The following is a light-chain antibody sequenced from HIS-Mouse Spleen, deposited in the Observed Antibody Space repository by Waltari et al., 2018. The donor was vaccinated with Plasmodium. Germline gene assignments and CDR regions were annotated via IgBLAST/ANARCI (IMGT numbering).Light chain of an antibody. CDR3: CSYAGSYTWV. CDR1: SSDVGGYNS. Sequence: QSALTQPRPVSGSPGQSATISCPGTSSDVGGYNSVSWYQQHPGKAPKLMIYDVSKRPAGVPDRFSGSKSGNTASLTISGLQAEDEADYYCCSYAGSYTWVFGGGTKLTVL. CDR2: DVS. V-gene: IGLV2-11*01. J-gene: IGLJ3*02.